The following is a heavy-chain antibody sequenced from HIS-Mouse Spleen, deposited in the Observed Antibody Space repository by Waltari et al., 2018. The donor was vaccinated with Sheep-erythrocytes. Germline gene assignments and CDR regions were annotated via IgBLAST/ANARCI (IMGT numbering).Heavy chain of an antibody. CDR3: TTIRDY. CDR2: IKSKTDGGTT. J-gene: IGHJ4*02. V-gene: IGHV3-15*01. Sequence: EVQLVESGGGLVKPGGSLRLSCAASGFTFSNAWMRWVRQAPGKGLGWVSRIKSKTDGGTTDYAAPVKGRYTISRDDSKNTLYLQMNSLKTEDTAVYYCTTIRDYWGQGTLVTVSS. CDR1: GFTFSNAW.